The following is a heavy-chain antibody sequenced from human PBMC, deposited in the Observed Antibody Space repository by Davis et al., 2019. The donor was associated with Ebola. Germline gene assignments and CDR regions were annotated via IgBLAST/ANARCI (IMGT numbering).Heavy chain of an antibody. D-gene: IGHD6-6*01. CDR3: TSSSPDY. J-gene: IGHJ4*02. V-gene: IGHV3-73*01. Sequence: GESLKISCAASGFTFSGSAMHWVRQASGKGLEWVSRIRSKANSYATAYAASVKGRFTISRDDSKNTAYLQMNSLKTEDTAVYYCTSSSPDYWGQGTLVTVSS. CDR1: GFTFSGSA. CDR2: IRSKANSYAT.